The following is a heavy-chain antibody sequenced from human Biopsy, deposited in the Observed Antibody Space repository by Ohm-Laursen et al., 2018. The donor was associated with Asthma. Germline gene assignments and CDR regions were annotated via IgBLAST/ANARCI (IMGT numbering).Heavy chain of an antibody. D-gene: IGHD6-25*01. J-gene: IGHJ3*01. CDR2: IYHSGGT. V-gene: IGHV4-59*07. CDR3: ARGMQRVIPYEFDL. Sequence: SDTLSLTCSVSGGSISSSYWSWIRQPPGKGLEWIGYIYHSGGTNYNPSLKSRVTMSVDTAKNQFSLKLSSVTAADTAVYYCARGMQRVIPYEFDLWGQGTMVTVSA. CDR1: GGSISSSY.